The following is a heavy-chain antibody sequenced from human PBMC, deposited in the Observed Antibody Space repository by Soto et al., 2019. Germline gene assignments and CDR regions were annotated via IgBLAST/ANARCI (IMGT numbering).Heavy chain of an antibody. D-gene: IGHD3-22*01. J-gene: IGHJ4*02. CDR3: ARSGLDYYDSSGHNYSPYLLDY. Sequence: PSETLSLTCTVSGGSISSYYWSWIRQPPGKGLEWIGYIYYSGSTNYNPSLKSRVTISVDTSKNQFSLKLSSVTAADTAVYYCARSGLDYYDSSGHNYSPYLLDYWGQGTLVTVSS. CDR2: IYYSGST. CDR1: GGSISSYY. V-gene: IGHV4-59*01.